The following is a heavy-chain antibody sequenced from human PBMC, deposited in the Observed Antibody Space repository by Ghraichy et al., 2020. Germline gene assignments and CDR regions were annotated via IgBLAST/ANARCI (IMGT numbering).Heavy chain of an antibody. D-gene: IGHD2-15*01. CDR1: GGSITTTSNY. Sequence: SETLPLTCTVSGGSITTTSNYWGWIRQTPGKGLEWIGSIFYTGVTYYNPSLSSRVTISVDTARNQFSLNLSSMTAADTAIYYCASEYCRGGSCYRFFDYWGQGALVIVSS. J-gene: IGHJ4*02. CDR3: ASEYCRGGSCYRFFDY. V-gene: IGHV4-39*01. CDR2: IFYTGVT.